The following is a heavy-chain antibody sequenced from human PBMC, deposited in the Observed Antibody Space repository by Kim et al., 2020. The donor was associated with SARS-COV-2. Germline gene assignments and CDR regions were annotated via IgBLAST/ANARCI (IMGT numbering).Heavy chain of an antibody. CDR2: INHSGST. V-gene: IGHV4-34*01. Sequence: SETLSLTCAVYGGSFSGYYWSWIRQPPGKGLEWIGEINHSGSTNYNPSLKSRVTISVDTSKNQFSLKLSSVTAADTAVYYCARELRYFDWLFLDYYGMDVWGQGTTVTVSS. CDR1: GGSFSGYY. CDR3: ARELRYFDWLFLDYYGMDV. D-gene: IGHD3-9*01. J-gene: IGHJ6*02.